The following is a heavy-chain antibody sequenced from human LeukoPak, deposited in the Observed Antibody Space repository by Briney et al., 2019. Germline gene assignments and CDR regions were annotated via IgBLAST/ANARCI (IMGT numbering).Heavy chain of an antibody. CDR3: ARDPSSSWYSNNWFDP. J-gene: IGHJ5*02. CDR1: GFTFSSYS. Sequence: KPGGSLRLSCAASGFTFSSYSMNWVRQAPGKGLEWVSSISSSSSYIYYVDSVKGRFTFSRDNAKNSLYLQMNSLRAEDTAVYYCARDPSSSWYSNNWFDPWGQGTLVTVSS. D-gene: IGHD6-13*01. V-gene: IGHV3-21*01. CDR2: ISSSSSYI.